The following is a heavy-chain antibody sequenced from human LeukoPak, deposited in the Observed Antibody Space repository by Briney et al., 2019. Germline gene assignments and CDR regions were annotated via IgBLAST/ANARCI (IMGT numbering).Heavy chain of an antibody. V-gene: IGHV3-30-3*01. Sequence: GGSLRLSCAASGFTFSSYAMHWVRQAPGKGLEWVAVISYDGSNKYYADSVKGRFTISRDNSKNTLYLQMNSLRAEDTAVYYCARRDSSTDGDAFDIWGQGTMVTVSS. J-gene: IGHJ3*02. CDR2: ISYDGSNK. CDR1: GFTFSSYA. CDR3: ARRDSSTDGDAFDI. D-gene: IGHD6-13*01.